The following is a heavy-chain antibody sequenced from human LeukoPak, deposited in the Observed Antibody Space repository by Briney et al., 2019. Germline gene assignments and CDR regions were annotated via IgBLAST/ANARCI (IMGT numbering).Heavy chain of an antibody. CDR2: IYHSGST. CDR3: ARDDTGVIRGIRFHY. J-gene: IGHJ4*02. CDR1: GASISSGYW. Sequence: PSETLSLTCAVSGASISSGYWWSWVRQPPGKGLEWIGVIYHSGSTNHNPSLKSRVTISVDRSKSQFSLNLSSVTAADTAVYYCARDDTGVIRGIRFHYWGQGTLVTVSS. D-gene: IGHD3-10*01. V-gene: IGHV4-4*02.